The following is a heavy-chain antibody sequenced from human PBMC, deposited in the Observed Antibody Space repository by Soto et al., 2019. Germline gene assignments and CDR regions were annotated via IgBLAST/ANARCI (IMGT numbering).Heavy chain of an antibody. CDR1: GYTSTGYY. V-gene: IGHV1-2*04. D-gene: IGHD6-13*01. CDR3: ARTGQHHDAFDI. Sequence: ASVKVSCKASGYTSTGYYMHWVLQAPGQGLEWMGWINPNSGGTNYAQKFQGWVTMTRDTSISTAYMELSRLRSDDTAVYYCARTGQHHDAFDIWGQGTMVTVSS. J-gene: IGHJ3*02. CDR2: INPNSGGT.